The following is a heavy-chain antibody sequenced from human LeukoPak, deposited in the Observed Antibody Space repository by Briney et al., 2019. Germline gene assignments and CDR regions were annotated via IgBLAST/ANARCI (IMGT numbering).Heavy chain of an antibody. Sequence: ASVKVSCKASGYTFTSYGISWVRQAPGQGLGWMGWISAYNGNTNYAQKLQGRVTMTTDTSTSTAYMELRSLRSDDTAVYYCASGHCSSTSCYLYYYMDVWGKGTTVTVSS. CDR1: GYTFTSYG. CDR3: ASGHCSSTSCYLYYYMDV. CDR2: ISAYNGNT. J-gene: IGHJ6*03. D-gene: IGHD2-2*03. V-gene: IGHV1-18*01.